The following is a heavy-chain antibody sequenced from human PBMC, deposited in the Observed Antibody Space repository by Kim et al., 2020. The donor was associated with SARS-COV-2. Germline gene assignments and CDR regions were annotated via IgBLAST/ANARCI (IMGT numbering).Heavy chain of an antibody. Sequence: GGSLRLSCAASGFTFNDDWMSWVRQAPGKGLEWVGRIKSKTDGGTTDYAAPVKGRFTISRDDSSKTLYLQTNSLKVADTDVYYCTTEKSYRYHRSGYFGDWGQGTLVTVSS. CDR1: GFTFNDDW. CDR2: IKSKTDGGTT. J-gene: IGHJ4*02. CDR3: TTEKSYRYHRSGYFGD. D-gene: IGHD3-22*01. V-gene: IGHV3-15*01.